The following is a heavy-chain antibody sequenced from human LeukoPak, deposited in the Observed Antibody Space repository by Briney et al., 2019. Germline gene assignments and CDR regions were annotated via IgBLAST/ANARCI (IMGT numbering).Heavy chain of an antibody. J-gene: IGHJ6*03. D-gene: IGHD3-16*01. V-gene: IGHV3-30*18. CDR1: GFTFSSYG. CDR3: AKDSMLTAYYYYYMDV. Sequence: GGSLRLSCAASGFTFSSYGMHWVRQAPGKGLEWVAVISYDGSNKYYADSVRGRFIICRDNSKNTLYLQMNSLRAEDTAVYYCAKDSMLTAYYYYYMDVWGKGTTVTVSS. CDR2: ISYDGSNK.